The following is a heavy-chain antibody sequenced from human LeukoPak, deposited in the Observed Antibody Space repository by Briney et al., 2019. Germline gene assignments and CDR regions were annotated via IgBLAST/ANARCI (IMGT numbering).Heavy chain of an antibody. CDR2: ISGSGDST. CDR3: AKYYYDGTGSNLFDY. Sequence: GGSLRLSCVASGFIVSSYGMSWVRQAPGKGLEWVSAISGSGDSTFYADSVKGRFTISRDNSKNTLYLQMSSLRAEDRAVYYCAKYYYDGTGSNLFDYWGQGTLVTVSS. V-gene: IGHV3-23*01. D-gene: IGHD3-22*01. J-gene: IGHJ4*02. CDR1: GFIVSSYG.